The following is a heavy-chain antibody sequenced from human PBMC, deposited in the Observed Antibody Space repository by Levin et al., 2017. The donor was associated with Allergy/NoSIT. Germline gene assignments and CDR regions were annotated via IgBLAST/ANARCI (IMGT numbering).Heavy chain of an antibody. J-gene: IGHJ4*02. CDR3: AKNFPPGRFLEWLSTEYYFDY. CDR2: ISYDGSNK. D-gene: IGHD3-3*01. CDR1: GFTFSSYG. Sequence: HSGGSLRLSCAASGFTFSSYGMHWVRQAPGKGLEWVAVISYDGSNKYYADSVKGRFTISRDNSKNTLYLQMNSLRAEDTAVYYCAKNFPPGRFLEWLSTEYYFDYWGQGTLVTVSS. V-gene: IGHV3-30*18.